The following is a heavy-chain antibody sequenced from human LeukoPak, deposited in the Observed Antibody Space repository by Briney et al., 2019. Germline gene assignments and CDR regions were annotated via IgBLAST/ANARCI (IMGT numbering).Heavy chain of an antibody. CDR3: AKSGSEIVLMVYAPYYYYYYMDV. CDR1: GFTFSSYG. CDR2: IRYDGSNK. D-gene: IGHD2-8*01. Sequence: GGSLRLSCAASGFTFSSYGMHWVRQAPGKGLEWVAFIRYDGSNKYYADSVKGRFTISRDNSKNTLYLQMNSLRAEDTAVYYCAKSGSEIVLMVYAPYYYYYYMDVWGKGTTVTVSS. J-gene: IGHJ6*03. V-gene: IGHV3-30*02.